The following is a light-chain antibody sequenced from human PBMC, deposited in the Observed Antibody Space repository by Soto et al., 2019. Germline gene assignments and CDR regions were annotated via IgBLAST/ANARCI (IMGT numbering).Light chain of an antibody. CDR1: QRVISNY. CDR2: GAS. CDR3: QQYDSSPHMYT. J-gene: IGKJ2*01. V-gene: IGKV3-20*01. Sequence: EIVLTQSPGTLSLSLGERATLSCRASQRVISNYLCCYQKKPGQAPRLLIHGASGRATGIPDRFSGSGSGTDFTLTISGLDPEASAVYYCQQYDSSPHMYTFGQGTKLEI.